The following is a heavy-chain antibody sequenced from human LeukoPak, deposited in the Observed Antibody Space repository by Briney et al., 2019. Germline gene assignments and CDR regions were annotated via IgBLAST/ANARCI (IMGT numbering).Heavy chain of an antibody. V-gene: IGHV3-7*01. CDR3: ATSDY. CDR2: INQDGSEK. CDR1: EFTLSRYW. J-gene: IGHJ4*02. Sequence: GGSLRLSCAASEFTLSRYWMSWVRQAPGKGLEWVANINQDGSEKYYGDSVKGRFTISRDNAKNSLYLQMNSLRAEDTAVYYCATSDYWGQGTLVTVSS.